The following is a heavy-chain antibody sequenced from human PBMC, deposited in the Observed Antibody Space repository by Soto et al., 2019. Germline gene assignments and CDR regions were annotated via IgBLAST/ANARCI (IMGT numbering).Heavy chain of an antibody. V-gene: IGHV4-39*01. D-gene: IGHD2-2*01. CDR1: GGSISSSSYY. Sequence: QLLESGPGLVKPSETLSLTCTVSGGSISSSSYYWGWIRQPPGKGLEWIGSIYYSGSTYYNPSLKSRVTISVDTSKNQFSLKLSSVTAADTAVYYCARHLGSSHPNYMDVWGKGTTVTVSS. CDR2: IYYSGST. J-gene: IGHJ6*03. CDR3: ARHLGSSHPNYMDV.